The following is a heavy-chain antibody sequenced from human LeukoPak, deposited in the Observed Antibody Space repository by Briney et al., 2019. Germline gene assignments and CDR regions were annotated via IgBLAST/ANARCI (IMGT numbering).Heavy chain of an antibody. CDR2: VHSSGST. V-gene: IGHV4-38-2*02. CDR1: DDSITNTYY. J-gene: IGHJ4*02. D-gene: IGHD4-17*01. Sequence: NPSETLSLTCTVSDDSITNTYYWGWIRQPPGKGLEWIGSVHSSGSTYNNPSLKSRVTISVDMSKNHFSLKLSSVTAADTAVYYCARNRREYFGDYSVIDYWGQGTLVTVSS. CDR3: ARNRREYFGDYSVIDY.